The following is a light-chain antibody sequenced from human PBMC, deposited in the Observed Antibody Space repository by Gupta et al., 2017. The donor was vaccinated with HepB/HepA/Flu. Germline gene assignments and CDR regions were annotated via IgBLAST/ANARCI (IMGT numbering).Light chain of an antibody. CDR3: AAWDDSLNGFV. V-gene: IGLV1-44*01. Sequence: QSVLTQPPSASETPGQRVIISCYGSSSNIGSNAVSWYQQLPGTAPKLLIYKNNGRPPGVPDRISGSKSGTSASLAISGLQAEDEADYYCAAWDDSLNGFVFGTGTKV. J-gene: IGLJ1*01. CDR2: KNN. CDR1: SSNIGSNA.